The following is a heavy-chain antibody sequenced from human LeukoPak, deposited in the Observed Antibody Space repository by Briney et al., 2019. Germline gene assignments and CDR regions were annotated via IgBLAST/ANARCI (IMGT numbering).Heavy chain of an antibody. CDR1: GFTFSSYA. V-gene: IGHV3-23*01. CDR2: ISGSGGST. CDR3: AKDLAPRRYYYYYMDV. Sequence: LPEGSLRLSCAASGFTFSSYAMSWVRQAPGKGLEWVSAISGSGGSTYYADSVKGRFTISRDNSKNTLYLQMNSLRAEDTAVYYCAKDLAPRRYYYYYMDVWGKGTTVTVSS. J-gene: IGHJ6*03.